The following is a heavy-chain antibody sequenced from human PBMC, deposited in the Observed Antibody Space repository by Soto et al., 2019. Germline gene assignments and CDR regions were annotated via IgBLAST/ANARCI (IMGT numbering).Heavy chain of an antibody. D-gene: IGHD3-22*01. J-gene: IGHJ3*01. CDR1: GYTFTSSG. V-gene: IGHV1-18*01. Sequence: QVQLVQSGAEVKKPGASVKVSCKASGYTFTSSGMSWVRQAPGQGLEWMGWISAPTGSSGYAQRFQGRVTMTTDRSTSTAYMELRSLRSDDTAVYYCARAFFYQGSDSRGYSFDAFDFWGPGTLVTVSS. CDR2: ISAPTGSS. CDR3: ARAFFYQGSDSRGYSFDAFDF.